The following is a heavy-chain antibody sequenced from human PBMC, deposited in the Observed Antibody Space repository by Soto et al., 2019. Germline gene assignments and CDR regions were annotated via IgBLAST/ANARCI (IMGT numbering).Heavy chain of an antibody. V-gene: IGHV1-46*01. CDR1: GYTFTSYY. CDR2: INPSGGST. CDR3: ARPAGNNGMDV. J-gene: IGHJ6*02. Sequence: KNISASVKVSCKASGYTFTSYYMHWVRQAPGQGLEWMGIINPSGGSTSYAQKFQGRVTMTRDTSTSTAYLQWSSLKASDTAMYYCARPAGNNGMDVWGQGTTVTVSS.